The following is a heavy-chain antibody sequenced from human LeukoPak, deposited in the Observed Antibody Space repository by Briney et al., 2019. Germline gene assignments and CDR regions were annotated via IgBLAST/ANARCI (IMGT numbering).Heavy chain of an antibody. D-gene: IGHD3-22*01. CDR2: IYYSGST. Sequence: SETLSLTCTVSGGSISSGDYYWSWIRQPPGKGLEWIGYIYYSGSTYYNPSLKSRVTISVDTSKNQFSLKLSSVTAADTAVYYCARSDDSSGYSFDYWGQGTLVTVSS. CDR3: ARSDDSSGYSFDY. CDR1: GGSISSGDYY. V-gene: IGHV4-30-4*08. J-gene: IGHJ4*02.